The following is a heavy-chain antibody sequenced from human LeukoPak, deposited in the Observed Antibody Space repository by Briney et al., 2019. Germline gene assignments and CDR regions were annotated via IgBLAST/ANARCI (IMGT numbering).Heavy chain of an antibody. D-gene: IGHD6-19*01. J-gene: IGHJ3*02. CDR3: ATLWSTGWYLGEIDAFDI. Sequence: GGSLRLSCAASGFTFSSYWMSWVRQAPGKGLEWVANIKQDGSEKYYVDSVKGRFTISRDNAKNSLYLQMNSLRAEDTAVYYCATLWSTGWYLGEIDAFDIWGQGTMVTVSP. V-gene: IGHV3-7*01. CDR1: GFTFSSYW. CDR2: IKQDGSEK.